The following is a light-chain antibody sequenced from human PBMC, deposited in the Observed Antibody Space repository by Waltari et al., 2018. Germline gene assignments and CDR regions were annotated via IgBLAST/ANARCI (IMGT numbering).Light chain of an antibody. V-gene: IGKV1-5*03. CDR1: QSISSW. Sequence: DIQMTQSPSTLSASVGDRVTITCRASQSISSWLAWYQQKPGKAPKLLIYKASSLESGVPSRFSGSGSGTEFTLTISSLQPDDFATYYCQQYNSYWTFGQGTKLEIK. CDR3: QQYNSYWT. J-gene: IGKJ2*01. CDR2: KAS.